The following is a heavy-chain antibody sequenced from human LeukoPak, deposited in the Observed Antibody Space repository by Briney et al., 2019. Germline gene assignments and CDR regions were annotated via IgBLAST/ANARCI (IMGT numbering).Heavy chain of an antibody. D-gene: IGHD2-2*01. CDR3: ARGQVPAARGYNWFDP. CDR1: GWSFNVYY. CDR2: INARGDT. J-gene: IGHJ5*02. V-gene: IGHV4-34*01. Sequence: PSETLSLTCAVDGWSFNVYYWNWIRQPPGKGPEWIGEINARGDTNFNPSLKSRVTISVDTSKSQFSLRLTSMIAADTAVYYCARGQVPAARGYNWFDPWGQGTLVTVSS.